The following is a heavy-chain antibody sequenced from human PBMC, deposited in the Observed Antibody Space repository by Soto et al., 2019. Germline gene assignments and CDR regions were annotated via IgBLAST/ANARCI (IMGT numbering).Heavy chain of an antibody. CDR1: GYTFTSYD. Sequence: ASVKVSCKASGYTFTSYDINWVRQATGQGLEWMGWMNPNSGNTGYAQKFQGRVTMTRNTSISTAYMELSSLRSEDTAVYYCERGGWHPHRYGMDVWGQGTTVTGSS. V-gene: IGHV1-8*01. D-gene: IGHD2-15*01. CDR3: ERGGWHPHRYGMDV. J-gene: IGHJ6*02. CDR2: MNPNSGNT.